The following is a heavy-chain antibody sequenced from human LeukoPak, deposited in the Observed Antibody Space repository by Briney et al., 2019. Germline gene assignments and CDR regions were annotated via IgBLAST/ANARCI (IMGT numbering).Heavy chain of an antibody. V-gene: IGHV1-69*13. CDR3: ARVELTRANYYYYYGMDV. CDR1: GGTFSSYA. CDR2: IIPIFGTA. D-gene: IGHD1-26*01. Sequence: ASVTVSCKASGGTFSSYAISWVRQAPGQGLEWMGGIIPIFGTANYAQKFQGRVTITADESTSTAYMELSSLRSEDTAAYYCARVELTRANYYYYYGMDVWGKGTTVTVSS. J-gene: IGHJ6*04.